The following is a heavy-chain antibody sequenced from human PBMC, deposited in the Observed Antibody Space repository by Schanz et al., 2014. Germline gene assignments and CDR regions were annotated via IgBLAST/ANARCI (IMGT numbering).Heavy chain of an antibody. CDR1: GYAFTTYG. CDR3: AGTYCSSTSCYTGYYYMDV. V-gene: IGHV1-18*01. Sequence: QVQLVQSGAEVKKPGASVKVSCKASGYAFTTYGISWVRQAPGQGPEFMGWISTFRNEDTNSAQRFQGRLTMTTDTSTSTAYMELRSLRSDDTAVYYCAGTYCSSTSCYTGYYYMDVWGKGTTVTVSS. CDR2: ISTFRNEDT. J-gene: IGHJ6*03. D-gene: IGHD2-2*02.